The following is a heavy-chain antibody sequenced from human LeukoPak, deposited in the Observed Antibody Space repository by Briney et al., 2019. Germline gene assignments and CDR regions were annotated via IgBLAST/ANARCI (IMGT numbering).Heavy chain of an antibody. D-gene: IGHD4-17*01. Sequence: GGSLRLSCAASGFTFSSYAMHWVRQAPGKGLEWVAVISYDGSNKYYADSVKGRFTISRDNSKNTLYLQMNSLRAEDTAVYYCARFQYGDYVRGDYWGQGTLVTVSS. CDR3: ARFQYGDYVRGDY. CDR2: ISYDGSNK. CDR1: GFTFSSYA. V-gene: IGHV3-30-3*01. J-gene: IGHJ4*02.